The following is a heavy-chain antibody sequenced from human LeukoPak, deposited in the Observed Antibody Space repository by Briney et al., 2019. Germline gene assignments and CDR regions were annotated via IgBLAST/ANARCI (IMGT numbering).Heavy chain of an antibody. D-gene: IGHD6-25*01. CDR2: IGTSSTTI. V-gene: IGHV3-48*01. CDR3: ARFAAGGSYYYYMDV. CDR1: GFTFSSYT. J-gene: IGHJ6*03. Sequence: GGSLKLSCAASGFTFSSYTMNWVRQPPGKGLEWVSNIGTSSTTIYYADSVKGRFTISRDNAKNSLYLQMNSLRADDTAVYYCARFAAGGSYYYYMDVWGKGTTVTVSS.